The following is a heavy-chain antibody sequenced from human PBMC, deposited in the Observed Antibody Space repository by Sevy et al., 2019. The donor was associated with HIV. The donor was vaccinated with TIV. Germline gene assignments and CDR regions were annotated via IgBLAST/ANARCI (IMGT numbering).Heavy chain of an antibody. J-gene: IGHJ3*02. Sequence: GGALRLSCAASGFTFSSYAMSWVRQAPGKGLEWVSAISGSGGSTYYADSVKGRFTISRDNSKITLYLQMNSLRAEDTAVYYCAKATYYYDSSVKGAFDIWGQGTMVTVSS. CDR2: ISGSGGST. D-gene: IGHD3-22*01. V-gene: IGHV3-23*01. CDR1: GFTFSSYA. CDR3: AKATYYYDSSVKGAFDI.